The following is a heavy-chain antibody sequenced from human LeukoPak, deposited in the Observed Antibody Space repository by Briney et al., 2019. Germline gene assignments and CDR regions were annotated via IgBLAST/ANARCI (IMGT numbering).Heavy chain of an antibody. Sequence: SETLSLTCTVSGGSISSSSYYWSWIRQPPGKGLEWIGEINHSGSTNYNPSLKSRVTISVDTSKNQFSLKLSSVTAADTAVYYCARDPNGSNSLFYWYFDLWGRGTLVTVSS. J-gene: IGHJ2*01. V-gene: IGHV4-39*07. D-gene: IGHD3-22*01. CDR2: INHSGST. CDR3: ARDPNGSNSLFYWYFDL. CDR1: GGSISSSSYY.